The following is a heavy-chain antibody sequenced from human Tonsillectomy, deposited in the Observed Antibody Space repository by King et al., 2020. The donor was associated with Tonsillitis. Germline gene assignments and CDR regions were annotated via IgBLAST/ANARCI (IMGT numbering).Heavy chain of an antibody. Sequence: QLVQSGAEVKKPGASVKVSCKASGYTFTGYYMHWVRQAPGQGLEWMGWINPNSGGTNYAQKFQGRVTMTRDTSISTAYMELSRLRSDDTAVYYCARYGRIVVVPAATGWWFDPWGQGTLVTVSS. CDR3: ARYGRIVVVPAATGWWFDP. CDR1: GYTFTGYY. CDR2: INPNSGGT. V-gene: IGHV1-2*02. D-gene: IGHD2-2*01. J-gene: IGHJ5*02.